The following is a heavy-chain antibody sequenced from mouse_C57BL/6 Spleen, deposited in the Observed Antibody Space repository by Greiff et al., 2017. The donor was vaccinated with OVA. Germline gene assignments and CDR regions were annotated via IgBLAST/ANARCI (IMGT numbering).Heavy chain of an antibody. D-gene: IGHD1-1*01. V-gene: IGHV5-17*01. CDR2: ISSGSSTI. Sequence: DVMLVESGGGLVKPGGSLKLSCAASGFTFSDYGMHWVRQAPEKGLEWVAYISSGSSTIYYADTVKGRFTISRDNAKNTLFLQMTSLRSEDTAMDYCAGHSSSYWFAYWGQGTLVTVSA. CDR1: GFTFSDYG. J-gene: IGHJ3*01. CDR3: AGHSSSYWFAY.